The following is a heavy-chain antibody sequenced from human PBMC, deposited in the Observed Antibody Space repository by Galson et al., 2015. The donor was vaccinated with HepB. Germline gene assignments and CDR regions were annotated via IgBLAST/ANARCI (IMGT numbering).Heavy chain of an antibody. V-gene: IGHV3-7*01. CDR3: ARDRIIPGGGDWFDS. D-gene: IGHD2-2*01. CDR1: GFTFSSYW. Sequence: SLRLSCAASGFTFSSYWMSWVRQAPGKGLEWVANMKEDGTEKYNVDSVKGRFTILRDNAKNSLYLQMSSLRAEDTAVYYCARDRIIPGGGDWFDSWGQGTLVTVSS. CDR2: MKEDGTEK. J-gene: IGHJ5*01.